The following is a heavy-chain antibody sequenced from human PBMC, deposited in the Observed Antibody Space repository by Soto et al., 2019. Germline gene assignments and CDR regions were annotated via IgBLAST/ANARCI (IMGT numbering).Heavy chain of an antibody. D-gene: IGHD4-17*01. V-gene: IGHV1-3*01. Sequence: QVELVQSGAEVKKPGASVKVSCKASGYTFTSYTLHWVRQAPGHRPEWMGWINPAKGNTKYSEKFQDRGTMSRDTSATTAFLELSGLTSENTALYLCARGISTTVTTLPGIWGQGPLFTVSS. J-gene: IGHJ3*02. CDR2: INPAKGNT. CDR3: ARGISTTVTTLPGI. CDR1: GYTFTSYT.